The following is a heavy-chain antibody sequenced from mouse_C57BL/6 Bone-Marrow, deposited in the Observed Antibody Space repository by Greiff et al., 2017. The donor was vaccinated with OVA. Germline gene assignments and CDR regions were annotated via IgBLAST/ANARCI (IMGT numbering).Heavy chain of an antibody. D-gene: IGHD1-1*01. Sequence: QVTLKESGPGILQPSQSLSLTCSFSGFSLSTFGMGVGWIRQPSGKGLEWLALLWWDDAKYYNPALKSRPTISKDTSKNQVSLTDDKVDTADTAKYYGARIHYGSRFYDAMDYWGQGTSVTVSS. CDR3: ARIHYGSRFYDAMDY. J-gene: IGHJ4*01. CDR2: LWWDDAK. V-gene: IGHV8-8*01. CDR1: GFSLSTFGMG.